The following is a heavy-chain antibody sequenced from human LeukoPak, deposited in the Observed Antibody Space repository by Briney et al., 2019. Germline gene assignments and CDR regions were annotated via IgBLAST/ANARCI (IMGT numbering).Heavy chain of an antibody. CDR3: ARVFARYYMDV. D-gene: IGHD3-3*01. Sequence: SETLSLTCTVSGGSISSHYRSWIRQPPGKGLEWIGYIYNSGSTDDNPSLKSRLTISVDTSKNQFSLKLSSVTAVDTAVYYCARVFARYYMDVWGKGTTVTVSS. J-gene: IGHJ6*03. V-gene: IGHV4-59*11. CDR1: GGSISSHY. CDR2: IYNSGST.